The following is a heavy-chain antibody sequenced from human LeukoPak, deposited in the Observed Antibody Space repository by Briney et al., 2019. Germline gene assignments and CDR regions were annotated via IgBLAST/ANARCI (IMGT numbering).Heavy chain of an antibody. CDR1: GGSISSGGYY. V-gene: IGHV4-30-2*01. D-gene: IGHD3-3*01. J-gene: IGHJ4*02. CDR2: IYHSGST. CDR3: ARDRPYYDFPMGYFDY. Sequence: PSETLSLTCTVSGGSISSGGYYWSWIRQPPGKGLEWIGYIYHSGSTYYNPSLKSRVTISVDRSKNQFSLKLSSVTAADTAVYYCARDRPYYDFPMGYFDYWGQGTLVTVSS.